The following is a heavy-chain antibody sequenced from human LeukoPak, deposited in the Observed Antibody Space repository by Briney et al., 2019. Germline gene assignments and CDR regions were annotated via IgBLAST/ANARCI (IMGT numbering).Heavy chain of an antibody. CDR1: GYTFTSYG. CDR2: ISAYNGNT. CDR3: ARDGTPYMGFWSGYFDAFDI. Sequence: GASVKVSCKASGYTFTSYGISWVRQAPGQGREWMGWISAYNGNTNYAQKLQGRVTMTTDTSTSTAYMELRSLRSDDTAVYYCARDGTPYMGFWSGYFDAFDIWGQGTMVTVSS. D-gene: IGHD3-3*01. J-gene: IGHJ3*02. V-gene: IGHV1-18*01.